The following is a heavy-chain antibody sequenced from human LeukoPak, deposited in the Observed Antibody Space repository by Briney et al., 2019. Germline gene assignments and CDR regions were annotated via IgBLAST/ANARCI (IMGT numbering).Heavy chain of an antibody. CDR3: ARTYSSGAFDI. D-gene: IGHD6-25*01. CDR1: GGSISSSSYY. J-gene: IGHJ3*02. Sequence: SETLSLTCTVSGGSISSSSYYWGWIRQPPGKELEWIGYFHYSGTTNYNPSLKSRVTISVDTSKNQFSLKLRFVTAADTAVYYCARTYSSGAFDIWGQGTMVTVSS. V-gene: IGHV4-61*05. CDR2: FHYSGTT.